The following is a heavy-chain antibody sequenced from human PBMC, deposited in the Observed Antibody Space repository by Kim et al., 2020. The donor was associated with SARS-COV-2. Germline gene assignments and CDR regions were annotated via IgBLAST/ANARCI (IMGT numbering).Heavy chain of an antibody. J-gene: IGHJ4*01. D-gene: IGHD3-16*01. CDR1: GFTFSSYE. CDR3: TRDDDYYIENSGYYDY. Sequence: GGSLRLSCAASGFTFSSYEMNWVCQAPGKGLEWISYISKTGSITKYAESVRGRFTISRENAKNSMYLQMNSLRGEDTALYYCTRDDDYYIENSGYYDYWG. V-gene: IGHV3-48*03. CDR2: ISKTGSIT.